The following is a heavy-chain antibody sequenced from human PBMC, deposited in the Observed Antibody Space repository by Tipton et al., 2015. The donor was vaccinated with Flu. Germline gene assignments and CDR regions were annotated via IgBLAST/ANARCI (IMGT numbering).Heavy chain of an antibody. CDR3: ARLQTRWAFDI. CDR1: GYSISSGYY. CDR2: IYHSGST. Sequence: TLSLTCTVSGYSISSGYYWGWIRQPPGKGLEWIGSIYHSGSTYYNPSLKGRVTISVDTSKNQFSLKLSSVTAADTAVYYCARLQTRWAFDIWGQGTMVTVSS. D-gene: IGHD5-24*01. V-gene: IGHV4-38-2*02. J-gene: IGHJ3*02.